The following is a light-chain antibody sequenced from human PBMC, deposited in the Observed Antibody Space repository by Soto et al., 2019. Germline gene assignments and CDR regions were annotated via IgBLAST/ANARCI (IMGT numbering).Light chain of an antibody. CDR2: SAS. V-gene: IGKV3-15*01. Sequence: EIVMTQSPATLSVSPGERATLSCRASRSIRSTVAWYQQKPGQAPRLLIHSASTRATGIPARFSDAGSGTEFTLAIGSLQSEDFAVYYCQQYDDWPTTFGQGTKVDIK. J-gene: IGKJ1*01. CDR3: QQYDDWPTT. CDR1: RSIRST.